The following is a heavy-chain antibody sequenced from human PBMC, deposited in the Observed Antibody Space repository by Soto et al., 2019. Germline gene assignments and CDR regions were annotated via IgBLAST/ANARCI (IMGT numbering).Heavy chain of an antibody. J-gene: IGHJ5*02. CDR2: MNPNSGNT. Sequence: QVQLVQSGAEVKKPGASVKVSCKASGYTFTSYDINWVRQATGQGLEWMGWMNPNSGNTGYAQKFQGRVTMTRNTSISTGYMELSSLRSADTAVYYSARQPRDFWIGYYRSPYNWFDPWGQGTLVTVSS. D-gene: IGHD3-3*01. CDR1: GYTFTSYD. CDR3: ARQPRDFWIGYYRSPYNWFDP. V-gene: IGHV1-8*01.